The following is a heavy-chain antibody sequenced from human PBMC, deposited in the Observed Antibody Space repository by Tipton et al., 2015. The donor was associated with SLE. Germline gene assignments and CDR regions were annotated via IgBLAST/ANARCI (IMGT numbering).Heavy chain of an antibody. V-gene: IGHV3-53*01. J-gene: IGHJ6*03. CDR2: IYSGGST. Sequence: SLRLSCAASGFTVSSNYMSWVRQAPGKGLEWVSVIYSGGSTYYADSVKGRFTISRDNAKNSLYLQMNSLRAEDTAVYYCARDIEDIVVDFYYYYYYMDVWGKGTTVTVSS. CDR1: GFTVSSNY. CDR3: ARDIEDIVVDFYYYYYYMDV. D-gene: IGHD2-15*01.